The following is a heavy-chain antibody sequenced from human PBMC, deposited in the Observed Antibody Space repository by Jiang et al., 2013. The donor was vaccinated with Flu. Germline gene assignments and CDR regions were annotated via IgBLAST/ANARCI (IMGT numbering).Heavy chain of an antibody. CDR2: IWYDGSNK. Sequence: QLVESGGGVVQPGRSLRLSCAASGFTFSSYGMHWVRQAPGKGLEWVAVIWYDGSNKYYADSVKGRFTISRDNSKNTLYLQMNSLRAEDTAVYYCAREGSSWYFDYWGQGTLVTVSS. D-gene: IGHD6-13*01. J-gene: IGHJ4*02. V-gene: IGHV3-33*01. CDR3: AREGSSWYFDY. CDR1: GFTFSSYG.